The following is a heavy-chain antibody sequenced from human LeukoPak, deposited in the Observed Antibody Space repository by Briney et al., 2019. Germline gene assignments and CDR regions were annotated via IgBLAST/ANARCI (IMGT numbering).Heavy chain of an antibody. CDR1: GFTFSTYG. V-gene: IGHV3-23*01. CDR3: AKDGPLLWFGPTDA. CDR2: VSSTGSGT. Sequence: GGSLRLSCVASGFTFSTYGMSWVRQAPGKGLEWVTAVSSTGSGTYYPDSLKGRFIISRDNSQNTVFLQMNSLRPEDTAFYFCAKDGPLLWFGPTDAWGQGILVTVSS. D-gene: IGHD3-10*01. J-gene: IGHJ5*02.